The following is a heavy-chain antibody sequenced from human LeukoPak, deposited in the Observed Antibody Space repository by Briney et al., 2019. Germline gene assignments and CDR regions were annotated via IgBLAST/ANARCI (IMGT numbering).Heavy chain of an antibody. Sequence: GGSLRLSCAASGFTVSSNYMSWVRQAPGKGLEWVSVIYSGGSTYYADSVKGRFTISRDNSKNTLYLQMNSLRAEDTAVYYCARSSFPTFPLCDYWGQGTLVTVSS. CDR2: IYSGGST. J-gene: IGHJ4*02. CDR3: ARSSFPTFPLCDY. V-gene: IGHV3-66*02. CDR1: GFTVSSNY. D-gene: IGHD2/OR15-2a*01.